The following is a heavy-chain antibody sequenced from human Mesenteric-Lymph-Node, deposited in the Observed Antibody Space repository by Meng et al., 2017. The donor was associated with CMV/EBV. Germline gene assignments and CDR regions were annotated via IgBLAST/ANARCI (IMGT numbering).Heavy chain of an antibody. CDR3: ARRHCSGGSCPYYYYGMDV. Sequence: GGPLRLSCAASGFTLSSYAMSWVRQAPGKGLEWVSYISSSSSTIYYADSVKGRFTISRDNAKNSLYLQMNSLRAEDTAVYYCARRHCSGGSCPYYYYGMDVWGQGTTVTVSS. CDR2: ISSSSSTI. CDR1: GFTLSSYA. D-gene: IGHD2-15*01. V-gene: IGHV3-48*04. J-gene: IGHJ6*02.